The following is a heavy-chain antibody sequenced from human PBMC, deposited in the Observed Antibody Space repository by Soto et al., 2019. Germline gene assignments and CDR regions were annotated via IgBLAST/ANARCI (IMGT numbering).Heavy chain of an antibody. Sequence: SSETLSLTCTVSGGSIRSYCWTWIRQPPGEGLEWIGCICNSGTTNYNPSLKSRVAISIDTHKNQFSLQLSSVTAADTAVYYCARGLARLLWFGDPPRRFWFDPWGQGTLVTVSS. J-gene: IGHJ5*02. CDR2: ICNSGTT. D-gene: IGHD3-10*01. CDR1: GGSIRSYC. V-gene: IGHV4-59*12. CDR3: ARGLARLLWFGDPPRRFWFDP.